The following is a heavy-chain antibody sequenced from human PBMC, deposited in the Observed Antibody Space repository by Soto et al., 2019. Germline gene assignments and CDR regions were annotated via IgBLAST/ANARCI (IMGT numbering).Heavy chain of an antibody. V-gene: IGHV1-8*01. D-gene: IGHD2-2*01. CDR3: ARGLPDIVVVHGMDV. CDR1: GYTFTSYA. Sequence: QVQLVQSGAEVKKPGASVKVSCKASGYTFTSYAINWVRQATGQGLEWMGWMNPNSGNTGSAQKFQGRVTMTRNTSISTAYMELSSMRSEDTAVYYCARGLPDIVVVHGMDVWGQGTTVTVSS. CDR2: MNPNSGNT. J-gene: IGHJ6*02.